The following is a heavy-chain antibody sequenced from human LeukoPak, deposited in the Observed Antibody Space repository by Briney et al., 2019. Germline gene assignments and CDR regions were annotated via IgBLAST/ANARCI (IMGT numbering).Heavy chain of an antibody. CDR2: ISSSSSYI. V-gene: IGHV3-21*01. CDR3: ASSPGAARGLSDAFDI. D-gene: IGHD6-6*01. CDR1: GFTFSSYS. J-gene: IGHJ3*02. Sequence: GGSLRLSCAASGFTFSSYSMNWVRQAPGKGLEWVSSISSSSSYIYYADSVKGRFTISRDNAKNSLYLQMNSLRAEDTAVYYCASSPGAARGLSDAFDIWGQGTMVTVSS.